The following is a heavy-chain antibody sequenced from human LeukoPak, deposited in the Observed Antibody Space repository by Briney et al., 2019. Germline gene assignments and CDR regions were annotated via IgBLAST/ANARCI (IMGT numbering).Heavy chain of an antibody. D-gene: IGHD2-21*02. CDR2: IYSGGST. CDR3: ARGDSVVTAAY. CDR1: GFTVSRYY. Sequence: GGSLRLSCAASGFTVSRYYISWVRQAPGKGLEWVSVIYSGGSTYYADSVKGRFTISRDNSKNTLYLQMNSLRAEDTAVYYCARGDSVVTAAYWGQGTLDTVSS. V-gene: IGHV3-53*01. J-gene: IGHJ4*02.